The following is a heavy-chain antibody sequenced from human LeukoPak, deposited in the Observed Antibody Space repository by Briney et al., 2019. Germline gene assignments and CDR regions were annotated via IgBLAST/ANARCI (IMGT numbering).Heavy chain of an antibody. CDR1: GYTFTSYY. Sequence: GASVKVSCKASGYTFTSYYMHWVRQAPGQGLEWMGWINPNSGGTNYAQKFQGRVTMTRDTSISTAYMELSRLRSDDTAVYYCARDLFGVVNYFDYWGQGTLVTVSS. CDR2: INPNSGGT. V-gene: IGHV1-2*02. CDR3: ARDLFGVVNYFDY. D-gene: IGHD3-3*01. J-gene: IGHJ4*02.